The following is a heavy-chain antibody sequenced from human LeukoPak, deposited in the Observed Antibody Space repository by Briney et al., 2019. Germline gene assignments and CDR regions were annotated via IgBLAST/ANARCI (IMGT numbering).Heavy chain of an antibody. CDR3: ARSAIFPIFGVVIAPFDY. Sequence: GGSLRLSCAASGFTFSSYWMHWVRQAPGKGLVWVSRINSDGSSTSYADSVKGRFTISRDNAKNTLYLQMNSLRAEDTAVYYCARSAIFPIFGVVIAPFDYWGQGTLVTVSS. CDR2: INSDGSST. D-gene: IGHD3-3*01. J-gene: IGHJ4*02. CDR1: GFTFSSYW. V-gene: IGHV3-74*01.